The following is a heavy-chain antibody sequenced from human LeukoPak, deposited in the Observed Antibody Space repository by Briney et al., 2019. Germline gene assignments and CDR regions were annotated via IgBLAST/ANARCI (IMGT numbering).Heavy chain of an antibody. D-gene: IGHD3-10*01. CDR3: ARRGSKKSGSGSYRY. CDR2: ITHSGST. V-gene: IGHV4-34*01. J-gene: IGHJ4*02. Sequence: SETLSLTCAVYGGSFSGYFWSWIRQPPGQGLEWIGEITHSGSTTYNPSLQSRVTISVDTSKNQFSLKLSSVTAADTAVYYCARRGSKKSGSGSYRYWGQGTLVTVSS. CDR1: GGSFSGYF.